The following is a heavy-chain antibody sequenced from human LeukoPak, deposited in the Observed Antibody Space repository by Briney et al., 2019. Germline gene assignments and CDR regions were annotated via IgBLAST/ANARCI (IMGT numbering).Heavy chain of an antibody. V-gene: IGHV4-4*02. J-gene: IGHJ3*02. Sequence: PSKTLSLTCAISGGSISSSNWWSWVRQPPGKGLEWIGEIYHSGSTNYNPSLKSRVTISVDKSKNQFSLKLSSVTAADTAVYYCARPAVGPAASRSFDIWGQGTMVTVSS. D-gene: IGHD2-2*01. CDR1: GGSISSSNW. CDR3: ARPAVGPAASRSFDI. CDR2: IYHSGST.